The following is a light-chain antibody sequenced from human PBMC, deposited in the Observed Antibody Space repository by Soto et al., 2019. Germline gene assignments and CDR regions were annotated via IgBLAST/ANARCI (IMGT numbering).Light chain of an antibody. Sequence: EIVLTQSPATLSLSPVERATLSCGASQSLSSSYLAWYQQKPGQAPRLLIYGASTRATGIPARFSGSGSGTEFTLTISSLQSEDFAVYYCQQYNDWPTFGQGTKVDIK. V-gene: IGKV3-15*01. CDR1: QSLSSSY. CDR2: GAS. CDR3: QQYNDWPT. J-gene: IGKJ1*01.